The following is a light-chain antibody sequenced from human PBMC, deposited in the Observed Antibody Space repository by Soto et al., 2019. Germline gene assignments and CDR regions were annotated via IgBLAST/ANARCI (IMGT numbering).Light chain of an antibody. CDR3: AAWDGSLNNVL. Sequence: QSVLTQPPSASGTPGQRVTISCSGSGSSIGTNTVNWYRQLPGTAPKLLIYGNNQRPPGVPDRFSGSKSGTSASLAISGLQSEDEAEYYCAAWDGSLNNVLFGGGT. CDR1: GSSIGTNT. V-gene: IGLV1-44*01. J-gene: IGLJ2*01. CDR2: GNN.